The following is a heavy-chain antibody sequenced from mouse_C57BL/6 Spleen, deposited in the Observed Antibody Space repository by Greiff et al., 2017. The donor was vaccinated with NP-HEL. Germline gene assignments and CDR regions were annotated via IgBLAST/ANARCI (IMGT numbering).Heavy chain of an antibody. Sequence: QVHVKQSGAELARPGASVKLSCKASGYTFTSYGISWVKQRTGQGLEWIGEIYPRSGNTYYNEKFKGKATLTADKSSSTAYMELRSLTSEDSAVYFCARSSYYGSSYDWYFDVWGTGTTVTVSS. CDR2: IYPRSGNT. V-gene: IGHV1-81*01. CDR3: ARSSYYGSSYDWYFDV. D-gene: IGHD1-1*01. CDR1: GYTFTSYG. J-gene: IGHJ1*03.